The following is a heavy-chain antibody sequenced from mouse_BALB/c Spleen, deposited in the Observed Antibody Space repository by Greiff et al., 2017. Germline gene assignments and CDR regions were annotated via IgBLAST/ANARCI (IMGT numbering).Heavy chain of an antibody. D-gene: IGHD1-1*01. CDR2: ISYSGST. CDR1: GYSITSDYA. V-gene: IGHV3-2*02. J-gene: IGHJ4*01. Sequence: EVQGVESGPGLVKPSQSLSLTCTVTGYSITSDYAWNWIRQFPGNKLEWMGYISYSGSTSYNPSLKSRISITRDTSKNQFFLQLNSVTTEDTATYYCARGDYYGRGAMDYWGQGTSVTVSS. CDR3: ARGDYYGRGAMDY.